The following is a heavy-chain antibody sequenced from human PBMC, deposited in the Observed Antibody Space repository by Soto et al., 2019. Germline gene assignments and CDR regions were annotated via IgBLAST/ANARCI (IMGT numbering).Heavy chain of an antibody. D-gene: IGHD3-16*02. CDR3: TRSIGSGGVIGCVDY. J-gene: IGHJ4*02. V-gene: IGHV1-69*01. CDR1: GGTFNTYA. CDR2: ILPMFDRP. Sequence: QVQLVQSETEVKKPGSAVRVSCKASGGTFNTYAMNWVRQAPGQGLEWMGGILPMFDRPRYAQKFQGRVTITVDEPTTTAYMELSSRRSDDTAVYYCTRSIGSGGVIGCVDYWGQGTLVTVS.